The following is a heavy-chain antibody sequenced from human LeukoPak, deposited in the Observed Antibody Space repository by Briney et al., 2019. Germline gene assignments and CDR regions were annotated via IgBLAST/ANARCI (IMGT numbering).Heavy chain of an antibody. J-gene: IGHJ4*02. V-gene: IGHV4-39*01. D-gene: IGHD5-18*01. CDR1: GGSISSSSYY. CDR3: ARGSDHYTAMGAYYFDY. CDR2: IYNSGST. Sequence: SETLSLTCTVSGGSISSSSYYWGWIRQPPGKGLEWIGSIYNSGSTHYNPSLKSRVTISVDTSKNQFSLKLSSVTAADTAVYYCARGSDHYTAMGAYYFDYWGQGTLVTVSS.